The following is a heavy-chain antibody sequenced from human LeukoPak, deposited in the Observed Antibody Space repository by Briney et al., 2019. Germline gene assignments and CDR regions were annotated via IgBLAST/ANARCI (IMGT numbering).Heavy chain of an antibody. CDR3: ARGGYSNDY. J-gene: IGHJ4*02. CDR1: GFTFSSYS. V-gene: IGHV3-48*01. D-gene: IGHD4-11*01. CDR2: ISSSSSTI. Sequence: GGSLRLSCAASGFTFSSYSMNWVRQAPGKGLEWVSYISSSSSTIYYADSVKGRFTISRDNAKNSLYLQMNNLRAEDTAVYYCARGGYSNDYWGQGTLVTVSS.